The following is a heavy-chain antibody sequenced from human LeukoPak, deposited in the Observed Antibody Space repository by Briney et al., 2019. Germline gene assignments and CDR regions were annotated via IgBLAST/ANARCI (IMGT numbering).Heavy chain of an antibody. D-gene: IGHD4-17*01. J-gene: IGHJ5*02. CDR1: GGSISSYY. V-gene: IGHV4-59*01. CDR2: IYYSGGT. Sequence: SETLSLTCTVSGGSISSYYWSWIRQPPGKGLEWIGYIYYSGGTNYNPSLKSRVTISVDTSKNQFSLKLSSVTAADTAVYYCAGGYSDDYGDFYVFDPWGQGTLVTVSS. CDR3: AGGYSDDYGDFYVFDP.